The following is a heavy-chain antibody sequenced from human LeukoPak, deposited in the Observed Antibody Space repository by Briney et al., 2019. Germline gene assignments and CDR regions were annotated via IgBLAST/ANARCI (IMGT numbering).Heavy chain of an antibody. CDR3: AKEPATRWLATFDY. CDR2: IRGGGDYT. CDR1: GFTFSSYA. D-gene: IGHD5-24*01. Sequence: GGSLRLSCAASGFTFSSYAMSWVRQAPGKGLEWVSIIRGGGDYTYYADSVKGRFTISRDESKNTLYLQMNSLRVEDTAVYYCAKEPATRWLATFDYWGQGTLVTVSS. V-gene: IGHV3-23*01. J-gene: IGHJ4*02.